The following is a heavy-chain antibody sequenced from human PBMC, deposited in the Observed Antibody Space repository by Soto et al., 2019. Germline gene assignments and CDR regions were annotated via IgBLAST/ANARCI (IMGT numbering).Heavy chain of an antibody. CDR2: ISGRGGNT. V-gene: IGHV3-23*01. CDR1: GFPFSNYP. Sequence: LRLSCALSGFPFSNYPMTWVRQAPGGSREWVSAISGRGGNTYCADSVRGRFTVCSHHAKKTPYLQLSSLRADDTAVYYCATRALAAAEDPFYYYYYGMDVWGQGTTVTVSS. D-gene: IGHD6-13*01. J-gene: IGHJ6*02. CDR3: ATRALAAAEDPFYYYYYGMDV.